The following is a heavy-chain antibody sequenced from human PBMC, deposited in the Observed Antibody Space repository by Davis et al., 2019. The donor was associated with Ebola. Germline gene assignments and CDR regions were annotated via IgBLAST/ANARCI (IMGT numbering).Heavy chain of an antibody. J-gene: IGHJ4*02. CDR2: IIPIFGTA. CDR3: ARDTYYYGSGSLLTDYFDY. Sequence: AASVKVSCKASGGTFSSYAISWVRQAPGQGLEWMGGIIPIFGTANYAQKFQGRVTITADESTSTAYMELSSLRSEDTAVYYCARDTYYYGSGSLLTDYFDYWGQGTLVTVSS. CDR1: GGTFSSYA. V-gene: IGHV1-69*13. D-gene: IGHD3-10*01.